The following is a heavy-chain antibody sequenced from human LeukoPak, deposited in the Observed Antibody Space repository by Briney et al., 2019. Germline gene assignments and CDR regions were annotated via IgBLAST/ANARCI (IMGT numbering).Heavy chain of an antibody. CDR3: ARDTPMLAGPNLYYYMDV. Sequence: GGSLRLSCVASGFTLSTSGMNWVRQAPGKGLEWVSYISSGSSPIYYADAVKGRFTISRDNAKNSLHLQLNSLRAEDTAVYFCARDTPMLAGPNLYYYMDVWGKGTTVTISS. D-gene: IGHD5-18*01. V-gene: IGHV3-48*01. J-gene: IGHJ6*03. CDR2: ISSGSSPI. CDR1: GFTLSTSG.